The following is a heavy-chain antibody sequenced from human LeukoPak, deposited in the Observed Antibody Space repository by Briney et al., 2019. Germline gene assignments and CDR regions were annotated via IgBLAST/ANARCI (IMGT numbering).Heavy chain of an antibody. Sequence: GGSLRLSCAASGFPFSSHVLSWVRQAPGKGLGWIAYINHNGEAIYYPDFVKGRFIISRDNAKNSLFLQMNDLRDEDTAVYYCARDYDWAFDFWGQGTRVTVSS. CDR1: GFPFSSHV. J-gene: IGHJ4*02. CDR2: INHNGEAI. CDR3: ARDYDWAFDF. D-gene: IGHD3-9*01. V-gene: IGHV3-48*02.